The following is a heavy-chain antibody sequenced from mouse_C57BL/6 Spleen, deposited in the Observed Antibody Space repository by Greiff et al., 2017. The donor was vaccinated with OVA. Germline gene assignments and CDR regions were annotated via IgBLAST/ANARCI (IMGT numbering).Heavy chain of an antibody. Sequence: VQLQESGPELVKPGASVKISCKASGYSFTSYYIHWVKQRPGQGLEWIGWIYPGSGNTKYNEKFKGKATLTADTSSSTAYMQLSSLTSEDSAVYYCAREGSHAMDYWGQGTSVTVSS. CDR1: GYSFTSYY. J-gene: IGHJ4*01. V-gene: IGHV1-66*01. CDR3: AREGSHAMDY. CDR2: IYPGSGNT.